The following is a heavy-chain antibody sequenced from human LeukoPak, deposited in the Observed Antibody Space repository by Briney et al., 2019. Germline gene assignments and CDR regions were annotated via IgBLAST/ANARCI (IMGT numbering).Heavy chain of an antibody. CDR1: GGTFSSYA. CDR2: IIPIFGTA. V-gene: IGHV1-69*05. Sequence: RASVKVSFKASGGTFSSYAISWVRQAPGQGLEWMGGIIPIFGTANYAQKFQGRVTITTDESTSTAYMELSSLRSEDTAVYYCARGVSGTFDYWGQGTLVTVSS. D-gene: IGHD1-26*01. CDR3: ARGVSGTFDY. J-gene: IGHJ4*02.